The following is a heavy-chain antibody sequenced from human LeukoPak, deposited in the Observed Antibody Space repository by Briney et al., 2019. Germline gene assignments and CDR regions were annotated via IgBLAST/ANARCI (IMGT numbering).Heavy chain of an antibody. CDR2: FYSSGNT. CDR3: ARVSAAALGYYYYYYMDV. Sequence: SETLSLTCIVSGGSMSSYFWSWIRQPAGKGLEWIGRFYSSGNTDYNPSLKSRVTMSADTSKNQFSLKLSSVTAADTAVYYCARVSAAALGYYYYYYMDVWGKGTTVTVSS. D-gene: IGHD6-13*01. CDR1: GGSMSSYF. J-gene: IGHJ6*03. V-gene: IGHV4-4*07.